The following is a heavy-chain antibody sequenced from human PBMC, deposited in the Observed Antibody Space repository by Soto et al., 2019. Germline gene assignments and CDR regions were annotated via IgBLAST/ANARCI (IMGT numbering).Heavy chain of an antibody. V-gene: IGHV5-51*01. J-gene: IGHJ3*02. Sequence: GESLKISCKGSGYSVTIYWIGWVRQMPGKGLEWMGIIYPGDSDTRYSPSFQGQVTISADKSISTAYLQWSSLKASDTAMYYCARRGYCGGDCHGAFDIWGQGTMVTVSS. CDR2: IYPGDSDT. CDR3: ARRGYCGGDCHGAFDI. D-gene: IGHD2-21*02. CDR1: GYSVTIYW.